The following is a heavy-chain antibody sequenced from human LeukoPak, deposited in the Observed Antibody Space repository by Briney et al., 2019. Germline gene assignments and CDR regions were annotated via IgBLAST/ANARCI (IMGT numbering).Heavy chain of an antibody. V-gene: IGHV4-4*07. J-gene: IGHJ2*01. CDR3: AREYCSSTSCYLYNWYFDL. CDR2: IYTSGST. CDR1: GGSISSYY. Sequence: PSETLSLTCTVYGGSISSYYWSWIRQPAGKGLEWIGRIYTSGSTNYNPSLKSRVTMSVDTSKNQFSLKLSSVTAADTAVYYCAREYCSSTSCYLYNWYFDLWGRGTLVTVSS. D-gene: IGHD2-2*01.